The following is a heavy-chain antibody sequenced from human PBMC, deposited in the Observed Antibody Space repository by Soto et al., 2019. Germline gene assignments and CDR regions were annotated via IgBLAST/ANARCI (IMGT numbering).Heavy chain of an antibody. CDR2: IYSDGTT. CDR1: GFTVSTNY. Sequence: PGGSLRLSCAASGFTVSTNYMNWVRQAPGKGLEWVSVIYSDGTTYYSDSVKGRFSISRDDSKNTLYLQMNSLRPEDTAVYYCAKPRGSGFAFDYWGQGILVTVSS. D-gene: IGHD5-12*01. J-gene: IGHJ4*02. CDR3: AKPRGSGFAFDY. V-gene: IGHV3-66*04.